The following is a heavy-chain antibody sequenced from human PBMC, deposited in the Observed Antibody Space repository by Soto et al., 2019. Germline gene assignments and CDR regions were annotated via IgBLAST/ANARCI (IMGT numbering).Heavy chain of an antibody. CDR2: ISAYNGNT. D-gene: IGHD2-15*01. CDR1: GYTFTSYG. V-gene: IGHV1-18*01. CDR3: ASNLGYCSVGSCYWFDP. Sequence: ASVKVSCKASGYTFTSYGISWVRQAPGQGLEWMGWISAYNGNTNYAQKLQGRVTMTTDTSTSTAYMELRSLRSDDTAVYYCASNLGYCSVGSCYWFDPWGQGTLVTVSS. J-gene: IGHJ5*02.